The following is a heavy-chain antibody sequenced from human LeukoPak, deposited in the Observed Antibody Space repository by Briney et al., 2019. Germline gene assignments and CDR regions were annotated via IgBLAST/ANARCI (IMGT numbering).Heavy chain of an antibody. V-gene: IGHV3-30*04. Sequence: PGRSLRLSCAASGFTFTGYAMHWVRQAPGKGLEWVAVISYDASSEYYADSVKGRFTISRDNSKNTLYLQMNSLRAEDTAVYYCARGDPVDTAMVFFGWGQGTLVTVSS. CDR1: GFTFTGYA. CDR3: ARGDPVDTAMVFFG. CDR2: ISYDASSE. D-gene: IGHD5-18*01. J-gene: IGHJ4*02.